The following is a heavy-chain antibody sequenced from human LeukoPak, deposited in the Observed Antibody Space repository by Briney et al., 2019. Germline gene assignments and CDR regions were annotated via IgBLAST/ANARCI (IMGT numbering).Heavy chain of an antibody. J-gene: IGHJ4*02. Sequence: GGSLRLSCAASGFTFSSYAMSWVRQAPGKGLEWVSYISSSSSTIYYADSVKGRFTISRDNAKNSLYLQMNSLRAEDTAVYYCARDQSFGELLWGQGTLVTVSS. CDR1: GFTFSSYA. CDR2: ISSSSSTI. V-gene: IGHV3-48*01. D-gene: IGHD3-10*01. CDR3: ARDQSFGELL.